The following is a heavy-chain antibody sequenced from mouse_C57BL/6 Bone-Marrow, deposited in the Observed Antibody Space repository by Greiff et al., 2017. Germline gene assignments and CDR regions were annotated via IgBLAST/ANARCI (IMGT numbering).Heavy chain of an antibody. CDR1: GFTFSSYG. CDR3: ATVYYFDY. V-gene: IGHV5-6*01. J-gene: IGHJ2*01. Sequence: EVMLVESGGDLVKPGGSLKLSCAASGFTFSSYGMSWVRQTPDKRLEWVATISSGGSYTYYPDSVKGRFTISRDNAKNTLYLQMSSLKSEDTAMYYCATVYYFDYWGQGTTLTVSS. CDR2: ISSGGSYT.